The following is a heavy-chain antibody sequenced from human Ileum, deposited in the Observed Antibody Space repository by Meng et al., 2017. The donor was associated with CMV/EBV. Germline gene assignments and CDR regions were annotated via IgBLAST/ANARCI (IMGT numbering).Heavy chain of an antibody. CDR2: ISGSGGST. CDR3: VRALRSNYGMDV. V-gene: IGHV3-23*01. J-gene: IGHJ6*02. D-gene: IGHD3-3*01. CDR1: GFTVSSYA. Sequence: GGSLRLSCAASGFTVSSYAMSWVRQAPGKGLEWVSAISGSGGSTYYADSVKGRFTISRDNSKNTLYLQMNSLRAEDTAVYYCVRALRSNYGMDVWGQGTTVTVSS.